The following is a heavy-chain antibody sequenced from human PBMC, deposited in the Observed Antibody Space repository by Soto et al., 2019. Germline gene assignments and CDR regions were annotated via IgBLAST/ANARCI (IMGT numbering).Heavy chain of an antibody. D-gene: IGHD1-26*01. CDR3: ARRNSGSYYWFDP. Sequence: SETLSLTCTVSGASISSSSYYWGWIRRPPGKGLEWIGSIYYSGSTYYNPSLKSRVTISVDTSKNQFSLKLSSVTAADTAVYYCARRNSGSYYWFDPWGQGTLVTVSS. V-gene: IGHV4-39*01. CDR1: GASISSSSYY. CDR2: IYYSGST. J-gene: IGHJ5*02.